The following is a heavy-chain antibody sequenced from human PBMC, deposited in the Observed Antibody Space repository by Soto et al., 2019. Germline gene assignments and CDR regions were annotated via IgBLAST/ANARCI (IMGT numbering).Heavy chain of an antibody. D-gene: IGHD4-17*01. J-gene: IGHJ6*02. CDR3: EKDVGRGYGPLNYYYCCLDV. CDR1: GFTFDDYG. V-gene: IGHV3-9*01. Sequence: EVQLVESGGGLVQPGRSLRLSCAASGFTFDDYGMHWVRQAPGKGLEWVSGISWNGGSIGYADSVKGRFTIYRDNAKNSLYLQMNSLRAEDTALYYCEKDVGRGYGPLNYYYCCLDVWGQGTTVTVSS. CDR2: ISWNGGSI.